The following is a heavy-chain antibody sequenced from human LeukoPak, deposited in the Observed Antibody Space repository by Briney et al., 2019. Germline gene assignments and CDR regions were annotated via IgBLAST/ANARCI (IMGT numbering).Heavy chain of an antibody. V-gene: IGHV4-38-2*02. J-gene: IGHJ6*03. D-gene: IGHD4-11*01. Sequence: SETLSLTCTVSGYSISSGYYWGWIQQPPGKGLEWIGSIYHSGSTYYNPSLKSRVTISVDTSKNQFSLKLSSVTAADTAVYYCARGLYSNYYMDVWGKGTTVTVSS. CDR1: GYSISSGYY. CDR2: IYHSGST. CDR3: ARGLYSNYYMDV.